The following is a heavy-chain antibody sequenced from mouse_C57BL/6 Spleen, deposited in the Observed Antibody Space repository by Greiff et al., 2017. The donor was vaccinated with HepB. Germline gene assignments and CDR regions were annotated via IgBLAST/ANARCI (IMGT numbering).Heavy chain of an antibody. CDR1: GYTFTDHT. V-gene: IGHV1-78*01. CDR3: AREEGYYDYDFDY. Sequence: HVQLQQSDAELVKPGASVKISCKVSGYTFTDHTIHWMKQRPEQGLEWIGYIYPRDGSTKYNEKFKGKATLPADKSSSTAYMQLNSLTSEDSAVYFCAREEGYYDYDFDYWGQGTTLTVSS. CDR2: IYPRDGST. D-gene: IGHD2-4*01. J-gene: IGHJ2*01.